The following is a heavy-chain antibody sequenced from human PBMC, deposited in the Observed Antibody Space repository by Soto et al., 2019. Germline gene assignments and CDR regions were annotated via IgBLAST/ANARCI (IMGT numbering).Heavy chain of an antibody. V-gene: IGHV3-33*01. Sequence: TGGSLRLSCAASGFTFSSYGMHWVRQAPGKGLEWVAVIWYDGSNKYYADSVKGRFTISRDNSKNTLYLQMNSLRAEDTAVYYCARSEYSSSSVDYWGQGTLVTVSS. CDR2: IWYDGSNK. CDR3: ARSEYSSSSVDY. D-gene: IGHD6-13*01. CDR1: GFTFSSYG. J-gene: IGHJ4*02.